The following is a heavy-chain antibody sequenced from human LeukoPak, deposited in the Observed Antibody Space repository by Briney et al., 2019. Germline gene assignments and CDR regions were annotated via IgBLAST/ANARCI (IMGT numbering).Heavy chain of an antibody. CDR3: ARVNGYVYFDY. D-gene: IGHD5-12*01. CDR2: IYYSGST. CDR1: GGSISSGSYY. Sequence: PSETLSLTCTVSGGSISSGSYYWSWIRQPPGKGLEWIGSIYYSGSTYYNPSLKSRVTISVDTSKNQFSLKLSSVTAADTAVYYCARVNGYVYFDYWGQGTLVTVSS. J-gene: IGHJ4*02. V-gene: IGHV4-39*07.